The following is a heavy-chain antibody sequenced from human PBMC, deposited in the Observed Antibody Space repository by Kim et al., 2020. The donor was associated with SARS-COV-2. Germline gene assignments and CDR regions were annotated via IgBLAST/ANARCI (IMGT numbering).Heavy chain of an antibody. Sequence: SVKVSCKASGFTFSNSIVQWVRQARGQRPEWMGWIVVGSGNTNYAQKFQERVTISRDMSTSTAYMELSGLRSEDTAIYYCAADLFDSDEPIDYWGQGT. V-gene: IGHV1-58*01. D-gene: IGHD3-22*01. CDR3: AADLFDSDEPIDY. CDR1: GFTFSNSI. CDR2: IVVGSGNT. J-gene: IGHJ4*02.